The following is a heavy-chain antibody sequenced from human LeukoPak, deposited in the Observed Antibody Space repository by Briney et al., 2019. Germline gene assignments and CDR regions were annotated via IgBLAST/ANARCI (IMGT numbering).Heavy chain of an antibody. Sequence: SETLSLTCTVSGASISSYYWSWIRQPPGKGLEWIAFMYYSGTTKYNPSLTSRVTISVDTSKNQFSLRLTSVTAADTAVYYCARGFDSKSTYFDFWGQGTLVTVSS. CDR3: ARGFDSKSTYFDF. CDR1: GASISSYY. J-gene: IGHJ4*02. CDR2: MYYSGTT. V-gene: IGHV4-59*01. D-gene: IGHD5-12*01.